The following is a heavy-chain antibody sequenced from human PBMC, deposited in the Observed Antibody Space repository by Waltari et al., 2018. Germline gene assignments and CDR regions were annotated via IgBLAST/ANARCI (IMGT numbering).Heavy chain of an antibody. CDR3: ARGWAGVQGAHPTD. CDR1: GYTFTGYY. D-gene: IGHD3-10*01. Sequence: QVQLVQSGAEVKKPGASVKVSCKASGYTFTGYYMHWVRQAPGQGLEWMGWINPNSGCTNYAQKFQGRVTMTRDTSISTAYMELSRLRSDDTAVYYCARGWAGVQGAHPTDWGQGTLVTVSS. J-gene: IGHJ4*02. V-gene: IGHV1-2*02. CDR2: INPNSGCT.